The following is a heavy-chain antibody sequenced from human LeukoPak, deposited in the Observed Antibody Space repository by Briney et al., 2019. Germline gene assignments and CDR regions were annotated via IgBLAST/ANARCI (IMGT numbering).Heavy chain of an antibody. V-gene: IGHV1-69*04. D-gene: IGHD3-10*01. J-gene: IGHJ3*02. CDR3: ARDHPPSDYYGSGSYDAFDI. Sequence: SVKVSCKASGYTFTSSGISWVRQAPGQGLEWMGRIIPILGIANYAQKFQGRVTITADKSTSTAYMELSSLRSEDTAVYYCARDHPPSDYYGSGSYDAFDIWGQGTMVTVSS. CDR1: GYTFTSSG. CDR2: IIPILGIA.